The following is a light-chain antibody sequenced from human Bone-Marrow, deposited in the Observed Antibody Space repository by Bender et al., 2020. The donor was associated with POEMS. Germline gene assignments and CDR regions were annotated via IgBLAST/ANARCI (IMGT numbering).Light chain of an antibody. Sequence: QSALTQPASVSGSPGQSITISCTGTSSDVGGYNYVSWYQQHPGKAPKLMIYQGTKRPSGVSDRFSGSKSDNTASLTISGLQAEDEADYYCYSYSTSNTYVFGTGTKVTVL. CDR2: QGT. CDR1: SSDVGGYNY. V-gene: IGLV2-14*01. J-gene: IGLJ1*01. CDR3: YSYSTSNTYV.